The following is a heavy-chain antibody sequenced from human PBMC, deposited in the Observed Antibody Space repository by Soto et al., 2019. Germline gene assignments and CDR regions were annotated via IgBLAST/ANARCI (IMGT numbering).Heavy chain of an antibody. CDR1: GGSFSCYY. Sequence: SETLSLTCAVYGGSFSCYYWSWIRQPPGKGLEWIGEINHSGSTNYNPSLKSRVTISVDTSKNQFSLKLSSVTAADTAVYYCARHAIVVVPASFDPWGQGTLVTVSS. V-gene: IGHV4-34*01. J-gene: IGHJ5*02. CDR2: INHSGST. D-gene: IGHD2-2*01. CDR3: ARHAIVVVPASFDP.